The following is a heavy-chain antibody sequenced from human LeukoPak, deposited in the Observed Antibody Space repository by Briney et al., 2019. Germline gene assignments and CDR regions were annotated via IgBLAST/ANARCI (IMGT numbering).Heavy chain of an antibody. J-gene: IGHJ4*02. D-gene: IGHD4/OR15-4a*01. V-gene: IGHV3-23*01. Sequence: GGSLRLACAASGFTFSSYAMNWVRQAPGKGLEWVSISGSGGDTYYADSVKGRFTISRDNSKNTLYLQMNSLRAEDTAVYYCAKARGATYGTYYFDYWGQGTLVTVSS. CDR1: GFTFSSYA. CDR3: AKARGATYGTYYFDY. CDR2: ISGSGGDT.